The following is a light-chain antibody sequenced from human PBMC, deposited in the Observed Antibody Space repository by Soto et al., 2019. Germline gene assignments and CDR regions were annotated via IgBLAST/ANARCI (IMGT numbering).Light chain of an antibody. J-gene: IGKJ5*01. V-gene: IGKV1-5*03. CDR2: KAS. CDR1: QIINNW. Sequence: DIQMTQSPSTLSASVGDRLTITCRASQIINNWLAWYQKTPGRAPKLLIYKASVLETVAPSRFSGTGSGTEFTLTINGLQPDDFATYYCHQYSSYSPITFGQGTRLEIK. CDR3: HQYSSYSPIT.